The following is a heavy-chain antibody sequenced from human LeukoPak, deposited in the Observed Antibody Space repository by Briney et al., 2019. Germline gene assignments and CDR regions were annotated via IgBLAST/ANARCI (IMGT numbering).Heavy chain of an antibody. CDR2: ISGMGGST. J-gene: IGHJ4*02. CDR1: GFTFSHYG. V-gene: IGHV3-23*01. Sequence: GGSLRLSCAASGFTFSHYGMTWVRQAPGKGLEWVSAISGMGGSTYYADSVKGRFTISRANSKNTLYLQMNSLRAEDTAVYYCAKANSYMVRGVIFDYWGQGTLVTVSS. D-gene: IGHD3-10*01. CDR3: AKANSYMVRGVIFDY.